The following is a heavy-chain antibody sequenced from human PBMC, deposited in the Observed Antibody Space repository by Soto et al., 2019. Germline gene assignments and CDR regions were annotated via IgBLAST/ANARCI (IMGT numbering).Heavy chain of an antibody. CDR1: GFSFGDSY. D-gene: IGHD1-20*01. V-gene: IGHV3-11*06. J-gene: IGHJ5*02. CDR3: ARDQAITGTLFDP. Sequence: PXGSLGLSCEACGFSFGDSYMAWIRQAPGEGLEWISYISSSSTYIKYADSVKGRFTISRDNAKNSLYLQMTNLRVGDTAVYYCARDQAITGTLFDPWGQGTLVTVSS. CDR2: ISSSSTYI.